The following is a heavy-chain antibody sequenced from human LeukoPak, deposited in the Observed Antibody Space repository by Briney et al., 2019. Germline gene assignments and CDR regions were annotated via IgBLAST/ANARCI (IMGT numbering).Heavy chain of an antibody. CDR2: ISYDGSNI. V-gene: IGHV3-30*03. D-gene: IGHD2-2*02. CDR1: GFTVSSNY. Sequence: PGGSLRLSCAASGFTVSSNYMSWVRQAPGKGLEWVAVISYDGSNINYAESVKGRFTISRDNSKNTLYLQMNSLKTEDTAVYYCTTNFYCSTTSCYSMDYWGQGTLVTVSS. J-gene: IGHJ4*02. CDR3: TTNFYCSTTSCYSMDY.